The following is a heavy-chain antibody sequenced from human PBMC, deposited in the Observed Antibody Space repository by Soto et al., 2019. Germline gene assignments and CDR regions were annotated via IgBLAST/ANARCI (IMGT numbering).Heavy chain of an antibody. CDR2: ISDSGTLT. J-gene: IGHJ6*02. D-gene: IGHD2-2*01. Sequence: GGSLRLSCASSGFPFSSYAMKWVRQAPGKGLEWVSLISDSGTLTYYADSVKGRFTISRDNSGNTLFLQMYSLRAEDTAVYYCARYIPGVRYYGMDVWGQGTTVTVSS. CDR3: ARYIPGVRYYGMDV. V-gene: IGHV3-23*01. CDR1: GFPFSSYA.